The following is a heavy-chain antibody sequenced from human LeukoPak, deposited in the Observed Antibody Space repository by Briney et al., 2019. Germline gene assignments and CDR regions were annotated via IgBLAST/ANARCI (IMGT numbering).Heavy chain of an antibody. D-gene: IGHD7-27*01. Sequence: PGGSLRLSCAASGFAFSNYGMNWVHQAPGKGLEWVSGITGSGGTTYYADSVKGRSTISRDNSKNTLYLQMNSPRAEDTAAYYCAKDGNWARFENWGQGTLVTVSS. V-gene: IGHV3-23*01. CDR3: AKDGNWARFEN. CDR2: ITGSGGTT. J-gene: IGHJ4*02. CDR1: GFAFSNYG.